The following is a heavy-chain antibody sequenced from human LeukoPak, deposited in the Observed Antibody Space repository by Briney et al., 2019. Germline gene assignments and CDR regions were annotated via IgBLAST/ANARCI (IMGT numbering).Heavy chain of an antibody. V-gene: IGHV3-66*01. J-gene: IGHJ5*02. Sequence: PGGSLRLSCAASGVSVSSNFMSWVRQAPGKGLEWVSLIYRGGETSYSDSVKGRFSISRDNSKNTLYLQMNSLRVEDTAVYYCTRDPPAVAINTYAWGQGTLVTVSS. D-gene: IGHD6-13*01. CDR3: TRDPPAVAINTYA. CDR1: GVSVSSNF. CDR2: IYRGGET.